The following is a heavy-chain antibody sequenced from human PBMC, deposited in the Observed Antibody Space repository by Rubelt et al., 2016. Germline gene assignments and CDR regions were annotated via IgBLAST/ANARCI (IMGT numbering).Heavy chain of an antibody. V-gene: IGHV3-30*02. Sequence: VQLVESGGGLVQPGGSLRLSCAASGFTFSSYGMHWVRQAPGKGLEWVAFIRYDGSNRYYADAVKGRFTSSRDNFKNTLYLQMNSLRAEDTAVYYCAKGGNVVVTARLYYFDYWGQGTLVTVSS. J-gene: IGHJ4*02. CDR3: AKGGNVVVTARLYYFDY. CDR2: IRYDGSNR. CDR1: GFTFSSYG. D-gene: IGHD2-21*02.